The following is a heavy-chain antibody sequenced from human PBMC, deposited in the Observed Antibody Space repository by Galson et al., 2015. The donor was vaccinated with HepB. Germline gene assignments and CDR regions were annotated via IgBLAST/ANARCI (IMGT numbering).Heavy chain of an antibody. D-gene: IGHD2-15*01. CDR3: ARDRPYCSGGSCYSFYYYGLDV. V-gene: IGHV3-7*03. CDR1: GFTFRIYW. CDR2: IKQDGSEK. J-gene: IGHJ6*02. Sequence: SLRLSCAASGFTFRIYWMSWVRQAPGKGLEWVANIKQDGSEKYYVDSVKGRFTISRDNAKNSLHLQMNSLRAEDTAVYYCARDRPYCSGGSCYSFYYYGLDVWGQGTTVTVSS.